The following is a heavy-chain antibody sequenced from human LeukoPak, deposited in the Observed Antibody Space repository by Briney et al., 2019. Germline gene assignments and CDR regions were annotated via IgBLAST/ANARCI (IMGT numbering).Heavy chain of an antibody. CDR2: IYYSGST. CDR3: ARERVVRPHYYGMDV. Sequence: SETLSLTCTVSGGSISSSSYYWGWIRQPPGKGLEWIGSIYYSGSTYYNPSLKSRVTISVDTSKNQFSLKLSSVTAADTAVYYCARERVVRPHYYGMDVWGQGTTVTVSS. CDR1: GGSISSSSYY. J-gene: IGHJ6*02. D-gene: IGHD2/OR15-2a*01. V-gene: IGHV4-39*07.